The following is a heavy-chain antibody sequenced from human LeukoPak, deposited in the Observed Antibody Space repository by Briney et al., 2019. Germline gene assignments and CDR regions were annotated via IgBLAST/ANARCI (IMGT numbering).Heavy chain of an antibody. CDR2: INPNSGGT. V-gene: IGHV1-2*02. Sequence: EASVKVSCKASGYTFTGYYMHWVRQAPGQGLEWMGWINPNSGGTNYAQKFQGRVTMTRDTSISTAYMELSRLRSDDTAVYYCASKSAAAGTDLYYYYYYMDVWGKGTTVTISS. D-gene: IGHD6-13*01. CDR3: ASKSAAAGTDLYYYYYYMDV. J-gene: IGHJ6*03. CDR1: GYTFTGYY.